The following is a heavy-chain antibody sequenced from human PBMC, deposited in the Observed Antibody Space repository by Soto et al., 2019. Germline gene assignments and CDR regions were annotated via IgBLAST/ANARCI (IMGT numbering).Heavy chain of an antibody. D-gene: IGHD3-3*01. V-gene: IGHV4-34*01. J-gene: IGHJ4*02. CDR2: INHSGST. CDR1: GGSFSGYY. CDR3: ARGNRGITIFGVVRGFDY. Sequence: SETLSLTCAVYGGSFSGYYWSWIRQPPGKGLEWIGEINHSGSTNYNPSLKSRVTISVDTSKNQFSLKLSSVTAADTAVYYCARGNRGITIFGVVRGFDYWGQGTRVT.